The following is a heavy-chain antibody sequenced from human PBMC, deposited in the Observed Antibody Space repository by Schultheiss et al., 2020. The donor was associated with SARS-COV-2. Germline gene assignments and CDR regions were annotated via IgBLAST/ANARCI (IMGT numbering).Heavy chain of an antibody. V-gene: IGHV3-21*04. Sequence: GGSLRLSCAASGFTFSSYAMHWVRQAPGKGLEWVSSISSSSSYIYYADSVKGRFTISRDNSKNTLYLQMNSLRAEDTAVYYCARHGDDTAMVGGFDYWGQGTLVTVSS. CDR3: ARHGDDTAMVGGFDY. D-gene: IGHD5-18*01. CDR1: GFTFSSYA. CDR2: ISSSSSYI. J-gene: IGHJ4*02.